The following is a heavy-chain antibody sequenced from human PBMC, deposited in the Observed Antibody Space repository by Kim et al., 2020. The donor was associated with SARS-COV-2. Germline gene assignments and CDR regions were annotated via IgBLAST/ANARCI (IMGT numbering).Heavy chain of an antibody. D-gene: IGHD1-7*01. V-gene: IGHV4-30-4*01. J-gene: IGHJ4*02. CDR2: IYYTGST. CDR1: GGSINTGGYY. Sequence: SETLSLTCNVSGGSINTGGYYWAWIRQPPGKGLEYIGYIYYTGSTYFNPSLMSRLALSIDTSKNQFSLNLRSVTAADTAVYYCARGTGTTSMNYCWGQGTLVTVSS. CDR3: ARGTGTTSMNYC.